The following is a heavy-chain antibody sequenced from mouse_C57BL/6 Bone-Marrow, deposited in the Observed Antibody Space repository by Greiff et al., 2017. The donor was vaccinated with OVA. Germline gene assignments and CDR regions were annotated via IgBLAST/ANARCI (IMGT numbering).Heavy chain of an antibody. CDR3: AKGVGDYPRAMDY. J-gene: IGHJ4*01. D-gene: IGHD2-4*01. CDR2: INPGSGNT. V-gene: IGHV1-84*01. Sequence: VQLQESGPELVKPGASVKISCKASGYTFTAYYINWVKQRPGQGLGWIGWINPGSGNTKYNEKFRGKATLTVDTSSSPPYMQLSSLTSEDSAVDFCAKGVGDYPRAMDYWGQGTSVTVSS. CDR1: GYTFTAYY.